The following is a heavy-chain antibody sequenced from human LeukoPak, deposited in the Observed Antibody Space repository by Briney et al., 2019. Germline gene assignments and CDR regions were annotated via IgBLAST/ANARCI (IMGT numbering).Heavy chain of an antibody. CDR2: INPIGGST. CDR3: ARDRPNPSGLRFLEWSKPDFDY. Sequence: ASVKVSCKASGYTFTSYYMHWVRQAPGQGLEWMGIINPIGGSTSYAQKFQGRVTMTRDTSTSTVYMELSSLRSEDTAVYYCARDRPNPSGLRFLEWSKPDFDYWGQGTLVTVSS. CDR1: GYTFTSYY. J-gene: IGHJ4*02. D-gene: IGHD3-3*01. V-gene: IGHV1-46*01.